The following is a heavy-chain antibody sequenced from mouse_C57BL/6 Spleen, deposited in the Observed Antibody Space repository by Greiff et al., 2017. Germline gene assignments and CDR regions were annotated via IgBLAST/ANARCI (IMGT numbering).Heavy chain of an antibody. Sequence: QVQLKESGPGLVQPSQSLSITCTVSGFSLTSYGVHWVRQSPGKGLEWLGVIWSGGSTDYNAAFVSRLSISKDNSTSQVFFKMNSLQADDTAIYYCTRNGDTVAYGYFDGWGTGTTVTVSS. CDR1: GFSLTSYG. D-gene: IGHD1-1*01. J-gene: IGHJ1*03. CDR3: TRNGDTVAYGYFDG. V-gene: IGHV2-2*01. CDR2: IWSGGST.